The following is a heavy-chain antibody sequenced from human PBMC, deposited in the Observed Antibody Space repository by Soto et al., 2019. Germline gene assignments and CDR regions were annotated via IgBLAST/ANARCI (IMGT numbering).Heavy chain of an antibody. CDR2: INQDGSEK. V-gene: IGHV3-7*04. Sequence: EVHLVESGGGLVQTGGSLRLSCAIFESTVSRDWMNWVRQAPGKGLEWVAHINQDGSEKYYVDSVKGRFTISRDNAKKSLYLQMNNLSPAETAMYYCSGGVGDAFWGQGTMVTVSS. D-gene: IGHD1-26*01. J-gene: IGHJ4*02. CDR3: SGGVGDAF. CDR1: ESTVSRDW.